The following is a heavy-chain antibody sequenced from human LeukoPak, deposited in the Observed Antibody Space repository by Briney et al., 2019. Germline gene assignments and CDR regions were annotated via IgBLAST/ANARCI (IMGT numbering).Heavy chain of an antibody. Sequence: NPSETLSLTCTVSGGSISSYYWSWIRQPPGKGLEWIAYISDIGSINYNPSLKSRVTISLDTSKNQFSLKLSSVTAADTAVYYCAGHHPRNTVDFWGQGNLVTVSS. CDR1: GGSISSYY. CDR2: ISDIGSI. D-gene: IGHD2/OR15-2a*01. J-gene: IGHJ4*02. V-gene: IGHV4-59*08. CDR3: AGHHPRNTVDF.